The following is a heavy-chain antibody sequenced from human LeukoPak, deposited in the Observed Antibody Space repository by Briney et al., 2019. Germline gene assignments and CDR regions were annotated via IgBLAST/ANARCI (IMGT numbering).Heavy chain of an antibody. Sequence: PSETLSLTCAVYGGSFSGYYWSWIRQPPGKGLEWIGEINHSGSTNYNPSLKSRVTISVDTSKNQFSLKLSSVTAADTAVYYCAKPYGDYTGLYYMDVWGKGTTVTVSS. CDR1: GGSFSGYY. CDR3: AKPYGDYTGLYYMDV. CDR2: INHSGST. V-gene: IGHV4-34*01. D-gene: IGHD4-17*01. J-gene: IGHJ6*03.